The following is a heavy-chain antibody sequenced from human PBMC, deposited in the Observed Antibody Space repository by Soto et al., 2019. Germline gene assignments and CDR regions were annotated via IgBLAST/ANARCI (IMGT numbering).Heavy chain of an antibody. CDR1: GFTFSSYS. CDR3: ARAPRGWLLRAFDY. Sequence: PGGSLRLSCAASGFTFSSYSMNWVRQAPGKGLEWVSSISSSSSYIYYADSVKGRFTISRDNAKNSLYLQMNSLRAEDTAVYYCARAPRGWLLRAFDYWGQGTLVTASS. J-gene: IGHJ4*02. D-gene: IGHD3-22*01. V-gene: IGHV3-21*01. CDR2: ISSSSSYI.